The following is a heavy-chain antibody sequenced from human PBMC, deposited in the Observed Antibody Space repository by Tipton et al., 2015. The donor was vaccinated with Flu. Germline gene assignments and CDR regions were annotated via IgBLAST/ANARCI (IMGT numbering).Heavy chain of an antibody. CDR1: GGSISSYY. Sequence: TLSLTCTVSGGSISSYYWSWIRQPPGKGLEWIGYIYYSGSTNYNPSLKSRVTISVDTSKNQFSLKLSSVTAADTAVYYCARDRPGYRQYYYYGMDVWGQGTTVTVSS. CDR3: ARDRPGYRQYYYYGMDV. J-gene: IGHJ6*02. CDR2: IYYSGST. D-gene: IGHD6-13*01. V-gene: IGHV4-59*01.